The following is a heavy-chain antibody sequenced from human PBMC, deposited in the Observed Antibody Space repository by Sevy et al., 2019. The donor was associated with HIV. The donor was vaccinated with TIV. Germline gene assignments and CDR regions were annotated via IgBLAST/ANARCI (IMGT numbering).Heavy chain of an antibody. Sequence: SETLSLTCIVSGGSISSDSYYWGWIRQPPGKGLEWIGSIYYTGSTYYNPSLKSRVTISSDTSKNQFSLRLRSVTAADTALYFCARPSSLYYYYAMDVWGQGTTVTVSS. CDR1: GGSISSDSYY. J-gene: IGHJ6*02. D-gene: IGHD3-10*01. CDR3: ARPSSLYYYYAMDV. V-gene: IGHV4-39*01. CDR2: IYYTGST.